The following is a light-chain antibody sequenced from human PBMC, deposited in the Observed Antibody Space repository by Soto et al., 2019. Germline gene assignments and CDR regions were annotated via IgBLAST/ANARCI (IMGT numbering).Light chain of an antibody. CDR1: QSVSSH. J-gene: IGKJ1*01. Sequence: EIVLTQSPGTLSLSPGERAALSCRASQSVSSHFLAWYQQKPGQAPRLLIHGTSSRATGIPDRFSGSGSGTEFTLTISSLQSEDFAVYFCQQYNNWPRTFGQGTKVDIK. CDR3: QQYNNWPRT. V-gene: IGKV3D-15*01. CDR2: GTS.